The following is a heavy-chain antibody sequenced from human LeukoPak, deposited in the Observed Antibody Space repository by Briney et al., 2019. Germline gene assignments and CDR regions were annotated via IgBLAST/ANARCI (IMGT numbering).Heavy chain of an antibody. D-gene: IGHD1-26*01. CDR3: ARDLMGEDNY. CDR2: IWYDGSNK. CDR1: GFG. J-gene: IGHJ4*02. Sequence: GRSLRLSCAASGFGMHWVRQAPGKELEWVAIIWYDGSNKYYSDSVKGRFTISRDNSKNTLYLQMNSLRAEDTAVYYCARDLMGEDNYWGQGTLVTVSS. V-gene: IGHV3-33*01.